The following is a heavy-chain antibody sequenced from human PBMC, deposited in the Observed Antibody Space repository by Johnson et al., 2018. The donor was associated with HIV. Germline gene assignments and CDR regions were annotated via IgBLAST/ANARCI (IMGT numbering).Heavy chain of an antibody. Sequence: QVQLVESGGSVVQPGRSLRLSCAASGFTFSSYAMHWVRQAPGKGLEWVAVISYDGSDKDYADSVKGRFTISRDSSKNTLYLQMNSLRIEDTAVYYCARVSRYTYDNDDVYLLQAFDVWGQGTVVTVSS. CDR1: GFTFSSYA. V-gene: IGHV3-30*04. D-gene: IGHD3-22*01. CDR3: ARVSRYTYDNDDVYLLQAFDV. J-gene: IGHJ3*01. CDR2: ISYDGSDK.